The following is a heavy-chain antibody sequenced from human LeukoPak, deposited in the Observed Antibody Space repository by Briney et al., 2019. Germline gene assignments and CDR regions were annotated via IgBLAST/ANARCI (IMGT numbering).Heavy chain of an antibody. D-gene: IGHD6-13*01. CDR2: IFYSGST. V-gene: IGHV4-39*07. CDR1: GGSISSSSYY. CDR3: ARVRRSSSSWAYYYMDV. Sequence: SETLSLTCTVSGGSISSSSYYWGWIRQPPGKGLEWIGSIFYSGSTYYNPSLKSRVTISVDTSKNQFSLKLSSVTAADTAVYYCARVRRSSSSWAYYYMDVWGKGTTVTVSS. J-gene: IGHJ6*03.